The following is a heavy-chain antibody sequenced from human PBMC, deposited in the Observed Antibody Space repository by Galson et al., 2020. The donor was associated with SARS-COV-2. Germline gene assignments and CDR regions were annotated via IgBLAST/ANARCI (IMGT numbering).Heavy chain of an antibody. J-gene: IGHJ3*02. CDR3: ARPIGGYSYGPFDI. Sequence: SETLSLTCTVSGGSVSSGSYYWSWIRQPPGKGLEWIGYIYYSGSTNYNPSLKSRVTISVDTSKNQFSLKLSSVTAADTAVYYCARPIGGYSYGPFDIWGQGTMVTVSS. V-gene: IGHV4-61*01. CDR1: GGSVSSGSYY. D-gene: IGHD5-18*01. CDR2: IYYSGST.